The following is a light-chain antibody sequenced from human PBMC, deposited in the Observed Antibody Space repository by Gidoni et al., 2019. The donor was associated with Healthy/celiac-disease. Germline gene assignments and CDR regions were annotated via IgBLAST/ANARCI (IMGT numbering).Light chain of an antibody. CDR2: DVS. CDR1: SSDVGGYNY. Sequence: QSALPHPASVSGSPVQSITISCTGTSSDVGGYNYVSWYQQHPGKAPKLMIYDVSNRPSGVSNRFSGSKSGNTASLTISGLQAEDEADYYCSSYTSSSTLVVFGGGTKLTVL. V-gene: IGLV2-14*03. J-gene: IGLJ2*01. CDR3: SSYTSSSTLVV.